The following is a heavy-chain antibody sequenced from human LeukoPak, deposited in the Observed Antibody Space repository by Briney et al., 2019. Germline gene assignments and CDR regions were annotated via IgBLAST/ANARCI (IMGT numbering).Heavy chain of an antibody. Sequence: PGGSMRLSCAASGFTFSSYSTNWVRQADGKGLEWVSSISSSSSYIYYADSVKGRFTISRDNAKNSLYLQMNSLRAEDTAVYYCARDWQDSSGLGDAFDIWGQGTMVTVSS. CDR2: ISSSSSYI. V-gene: IGHV3-21*01. J-gene: IGHJ3*02. CDR1: GFTFSSYS. D-gene: IGHD3-22*01. CDR3: ARDWQDSSGLGDAFDI.